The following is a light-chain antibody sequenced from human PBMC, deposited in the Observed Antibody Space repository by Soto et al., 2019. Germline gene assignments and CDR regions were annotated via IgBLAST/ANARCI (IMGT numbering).Light chain of an antibody. CDR2: GAS. J-gene: IGKJ3*01. CDR3: QQYNDRPFT. V-gene: IGKV3-15*01. CDR1: QSVSSN. Sequence: IVMTQSPVTLSVSPGERATLSCRASQSVSSNLAWYQQHPGQAPRLLVYGASTRATDIPARFSGSGSGTEFTLTISSLQSEDLAVYYCQQYNDRPFTFGPGTKVDF.